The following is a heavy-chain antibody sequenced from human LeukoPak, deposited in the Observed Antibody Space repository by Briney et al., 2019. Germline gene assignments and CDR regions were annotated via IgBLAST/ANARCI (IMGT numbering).Heavy chain of an antibody. J-gene: IGHJ4*02. CDR1: GFTFDDYA. Sequence: PGGSLRLSCAASGFTFDDYAMHWVRQAPGKGLEWVSGISWNSGSIGYADSVKGRFTISRDNAKNSLYLQMNSLRAEDTALYYCAKARIGEFIDYWGQGTLVTVSS. V-gene: IGHV3-9*01. CDR2: ISWNSGSI. D-gene: IGHD3-10*01. CDR3: AKARIGEFIDY.